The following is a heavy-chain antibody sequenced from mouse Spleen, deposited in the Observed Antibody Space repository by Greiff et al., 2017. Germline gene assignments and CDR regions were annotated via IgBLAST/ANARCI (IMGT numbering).Heavy chain of an antibody. D-gene: IGHD1-1*01. CDR1: GYTFTSYW. Sequence: QVQLQQPGAELVKPGASVKLSCKASGYTFTSYWMHWVKPRPGRGLAWIGRIDPNSGGTKYNEKFKSKATLTVDKPSSTAYMQLSSLTSENSAVYYCAREREITTVVATEYFDGGGAGTTVTVSS. V-gene: IGHV1-72*01. CDR3: AREREITTVVATEYFDG. CDR2: IDPNSGGT. J-gene: IGHJ1*01.